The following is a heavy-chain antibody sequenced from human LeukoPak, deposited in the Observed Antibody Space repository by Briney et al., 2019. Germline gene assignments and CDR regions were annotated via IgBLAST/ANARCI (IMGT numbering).Heavy chain of an antibody. Sequence: GESLRISCKGSGYSFTSYWIGRVRQMPGKGLEWMGIIYPGDSDTRYSPSFQGQVTISADKSISTAYLQWSSLKASDTAMYYCAGIYSSSSSAFDIWGQGTMVTVSS. CDR3: AGIYSSSSSAFDI. V-gene: IGHV5-51*01. J-gene: IGHJ3*02. CDR1: GYSFTSYW. D-gene: IGHD6-6*01. CDR2: IYPGDSDT.